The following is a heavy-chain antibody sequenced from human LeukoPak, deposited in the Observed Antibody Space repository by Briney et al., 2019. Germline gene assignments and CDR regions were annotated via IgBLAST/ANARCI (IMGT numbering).Heavy chain of an antibody. D-gene: IGHD3-3*01. CDR2: MNPNSGNT. J-gene: IGHJ6*02. CDR3: ARIEDFWSGSAPRTYGMDV. Sequence: GASVKVSCKASGYTFTSCDINWVRQATGQWLEWMGWMNPNSGNTGYAQKFQGRVTMTRNTSISTAYMELSSLRSEDTAVYYCARIEDFWSGSAPRTYGMDVWGQGTTVTVSS. CDR1: GYTFTSCD. V-gene: IGHV1-8*01.